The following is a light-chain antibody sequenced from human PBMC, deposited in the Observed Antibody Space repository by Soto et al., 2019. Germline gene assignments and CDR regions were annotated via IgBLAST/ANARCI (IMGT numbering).Light chain of an antibody. Sequence: QSVLTQPPSVSGAPGQRVTISCTGSSSNIGAGYDVHWYQQLPGTAPKLLIYGNSNRPSGVPDRFSGSKSGTSASLAITGLQAEDEADYYCQSYDSSRSEVVFGGGTKLTVL. CDR2: GNS. V-gene: IGLV1-40*01. CDR3: QSYDSSRSEVV. CDR1: SSNIGAGYD. J-gene: IGLJ2*01.